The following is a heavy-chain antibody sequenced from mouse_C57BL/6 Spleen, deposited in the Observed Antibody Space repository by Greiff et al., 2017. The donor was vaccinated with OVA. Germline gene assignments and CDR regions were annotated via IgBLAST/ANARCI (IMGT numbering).Heavy chain of an antibody. CDR1: GYTFTEYT. V-gene: IGHV1-62-2*01. CDR2: FYPGSGSI. J-gene: IGHJ4*01. Sequence: VQLQQSGAELVKPGASVKLSCKASGYTFTEYTIHWVKQRSGQGLEWIGWFYPGSGSIKYNEKFKDKATLTADKASSTVYMELSRLTSEDSAVYFCARHEESYGNYGAYAMDYWGQGTSVTVSS. CDR3: ARHEESYGNYGAYAMDY. D-gene: IGHD2-1*01.